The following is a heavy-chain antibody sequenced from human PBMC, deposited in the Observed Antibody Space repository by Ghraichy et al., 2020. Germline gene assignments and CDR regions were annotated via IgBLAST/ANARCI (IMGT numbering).Heavy chain of an antibody. D-gene: IGHD2-15*01. CDR1: GGSFSGYY. CDR3: ARGLLGHYYGMDV. J-gene: IGHJ6*02. CDR2: INHSGST. Sequence: SETLSLTCAVYGGSFSGYYWSWIRQPPGKGLEWIGEINHSGSTNYNPSLKSRVTISVDTSKNQFSLKLSSVTAADTAVYYCARGLLGHYYGMDVWGQGTTVTVSS. V-gene: IGHV4-34*01.